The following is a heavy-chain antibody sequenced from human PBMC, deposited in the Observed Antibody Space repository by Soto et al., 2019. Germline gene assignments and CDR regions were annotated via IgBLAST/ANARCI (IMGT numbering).Heavy chain of an antibody. CDR1: GFTFSSYW. CDR2: INSDGSST. Sequence: GGSLRLSCAASGFTFSSYWMHWVRQAPWKGLVWVSRINSDGSSTSYADSVKGRFTISRDNAKNTLYLQMNSLRAEDTAVYYCASPYGDYGKYYYYYGMDVWGQGTTVTVSS. V-gene: IGHV3-74*01. J-gene: IGHJ6*02. D-gene: IGHD4-17*01. CDR3: ASPYGDYGKYYYYYGMDV.